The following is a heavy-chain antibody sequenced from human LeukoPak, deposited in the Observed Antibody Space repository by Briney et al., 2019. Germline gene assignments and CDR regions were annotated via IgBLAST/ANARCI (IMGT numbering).Heavy chain of an antibody. Sequence: GASVKVSCKASGYTFTSYGISWVRQAPGQGLEWMGWISAYNGNTNYAQKLQGRVTMTTDTSTSTAYVELRSLRSDDTAVYYCARDEGTYGDYLIDYWGQGTLVTVSS. CDR1: GYTFTSYG. V-gene: IGHV1-18*01. J-gene: IGHJ4*02. CDR2: ISAYNGNT. D-gene: IGHD4-17*01. CDR3: ARDEGTYGDYLIDY.